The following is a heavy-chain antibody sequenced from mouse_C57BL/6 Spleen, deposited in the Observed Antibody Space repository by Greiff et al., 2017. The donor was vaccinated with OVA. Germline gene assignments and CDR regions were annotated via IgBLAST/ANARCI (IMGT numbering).Heavy chain of an antibody. J-gene: IGHJ4*01. D-gene: IGHD2-5*01. CDR3: APNSNSYAIDY. CDR2: LYPGDGDT. CDR1: GYAFSSYW. Sequence: QVQLQQSGAELVKPGASVKISCKASGYAFSSYWMNWVKQRPGKGLEWIGQLYPGDGDTNYNGKFKGKATLTADKSHSTAYMQLISLTSEDAAVYFCAPNSNSYAIDYWGQGTSVTVSS. V-gene: IGHV1-80*01.